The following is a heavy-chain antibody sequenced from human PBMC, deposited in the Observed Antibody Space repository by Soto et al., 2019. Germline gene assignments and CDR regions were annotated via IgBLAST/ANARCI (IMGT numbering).Heavy chain of an antibody. J-gene: IGHJ6*02. D-gene: IGHD6-19*01. CDR1: GFTFSSYW. CDR3: ARDRMSSGWWNYYYYYGMDV. Sequence: GGSLRLSCAASGFTFSSYWMSWARQAPGKGLEWVANIKQDGSEKYYVDSVKGRFTISRDNAKNSLYLQMNSLRAEDTAVYYCARDRMSSGWWNYYYYYGMDVWGQGTTVTVSS. V-gene: IGHV3-7*01. CDR2: IKQDGSEK.